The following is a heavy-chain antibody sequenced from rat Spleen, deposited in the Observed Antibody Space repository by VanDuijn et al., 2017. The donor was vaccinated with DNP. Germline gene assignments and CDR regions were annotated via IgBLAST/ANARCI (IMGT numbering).Heavy chain of an antibody. CDR1: GFTFDTYW. J-gene: IGHJ2*01. CDR2: ITSDGGST. Sequence: EVQLVESGGGLVQPGGSLKLSCVASGFTFDTYWMYWVRQAPGKGLEWIASITSDGGSTFYPDSVRGQFTISRDNAENTVYLQMSSLRSEDTATNYCANFNYHYGTYWGQGVMVTVSS. D-gene: IGHD1-12*02. CDR3: ANFNYHYGTY. V-gene: IGHV5-58*01.